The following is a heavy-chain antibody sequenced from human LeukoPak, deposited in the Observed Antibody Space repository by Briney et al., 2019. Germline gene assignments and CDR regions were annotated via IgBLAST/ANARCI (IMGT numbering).Heavy chain of an antibody. CDR3: ARDRYSGYDSGMVYFDY. CDR1: GYTFTGYY. V-gene: IGHV1-2*02. Sequence: ASVKVSCKASGYTFTGYYMHWVRQAPGQGLEWMGWINPNSGGTNYAQKFQGRVTMTRDTSIRTAYMELSRLRSEDMAVYYCARDRYSGYDSGMVYFDYWGQGTLVTVSS. J-gene: IGHJ4*02. CDR2: INPNSGGT. D-gene: IGHD5-12*01.